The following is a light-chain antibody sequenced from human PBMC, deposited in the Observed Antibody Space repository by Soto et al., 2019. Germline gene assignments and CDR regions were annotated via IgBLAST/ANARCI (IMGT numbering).Light chain of an antibody. Sequence: QSVLTQPASVSGSPGQSITISCTGSSRDVGAYNYVSWYQQHPGKAPKLMIYEVNDRPSGVSNRFSGSKSANTASLTISGLQAEDEADYYCNSYTSSSTLVFGGGTKVTVL. V-gene: IGLV2-14*01. J-gene: IGLJ2*01. CDR3: NSYTSSSTLV. CDR2: EVN. CDR1: SRDVGAYNY.